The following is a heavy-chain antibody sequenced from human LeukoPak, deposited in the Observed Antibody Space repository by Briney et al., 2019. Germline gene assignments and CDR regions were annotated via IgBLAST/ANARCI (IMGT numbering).Heavy chain of an antibody. V-gene: IGHV3-21*01. Sequence: YPGGSLRLSCAASGFTFSSYWMSWVRQAPGKGLEWVSSISSSSSYIYYADSVKGRFTISRDNAKNSLYLQMNSLRAEDTAVYYCARDLYDSSGYPFAFDIWGQGTMVTVSS. D-gene: IGHD3-22*01. CDR1: GFTFSSYW. CDR2: ISSSSSYI. J-gene: IGHJ3*02. CDR3: ARDLYDSSGYPFAFDI.